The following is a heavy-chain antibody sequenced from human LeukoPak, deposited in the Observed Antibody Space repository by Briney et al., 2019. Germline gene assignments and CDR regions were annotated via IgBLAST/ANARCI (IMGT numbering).Heavy chain of an antibody. D-gene: IGHD6-13*01. CDR3: ARGATSSWDY. Sequence: GGSLRLSCAASGFTFSSYWMSWVRQAPGKGLEWVANINQDGSEKYFVGSVKGRFTISRDNARNSLYLQMNSLRVEDTAVYYCARGATSSWDYWGQGTLVTVSS. V-gene: IGHV3-7*03. CDR1: GFTFSSYW. CDR2: INQDGSEK. J-gene: IGHJ4*02.